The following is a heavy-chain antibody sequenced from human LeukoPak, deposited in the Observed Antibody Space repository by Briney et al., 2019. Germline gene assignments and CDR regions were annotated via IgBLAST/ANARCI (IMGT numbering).Heavy chain of an antibody. D-gene: IGHD2-2*01. V-gene: IGHV3-21*01. CDR3: ARESTGAYAFDI. CDR1: GFTFSSYS. J-gene: IGHJ3*02. CDR2: ISSSSNYI. Sequence: GGPLRLSCAASGFTFSSYSMNWVRQAPGKGLEWVSSISSSSNYIYYADSVKGRFTISRDNAKNSLYLQMNSLRVEDTAVYYCARESTGAYAFDIWGQGTMVTVSS.